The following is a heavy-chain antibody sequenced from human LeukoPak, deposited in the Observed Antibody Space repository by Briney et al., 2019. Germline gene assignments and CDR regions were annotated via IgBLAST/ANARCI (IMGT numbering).Heavy chain of an antibody. CDR3: ARDLVITTTPGDAFDI. CDR2: MNPNSGNT. V-gene: IGHV1-8*02. Sequence: GASVKVSCKASGYTFTSYDINWVRQATGQGLEWMGWMNPNSGNTGYAQKLQGRVTMTTDTSTSTAYMELRSLRSDDTAVYYCARDLVITTTPGDAFDIWGQGTMVTVSS. D-gene: IGHD2-21*01. J-gene: IGHJ3*02. CDR1: GYTFTSYD.